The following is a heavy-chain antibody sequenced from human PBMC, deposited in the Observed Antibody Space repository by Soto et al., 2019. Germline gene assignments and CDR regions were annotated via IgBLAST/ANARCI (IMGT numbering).Heavy chain of an antibody. V-gene: IGHV4-39*01. CDR3: ARLGSSILGWSSSWFDP. J-gene: IGHJ5*02. CDR2: IYYSGST. CDR1: GGSISSSSYY. D-gene: IGHD2-21*01. Sequence: SETLSLTCTVSGGSISSSSYYWGWIRQPPGKGLEWIGSIYYSGSTYYNPSLKSRVTISVDTSKNQFSLKLSSVTAADTAVYYCARLGSSILGWSSSWFDPWGQGTLVTVSS.